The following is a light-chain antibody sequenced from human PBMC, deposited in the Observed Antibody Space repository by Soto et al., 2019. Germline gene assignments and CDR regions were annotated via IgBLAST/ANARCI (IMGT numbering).Light chain of an antibody. CDR3: AQRSNWLYT. V-gene: IGKV3-11*01. CDR2: DAS. Sequence: EIVLTQSPATLSLSPGERATLSCRASQSVSSYLAWYQQKPGQAPRLLIYDASNRATGIPARLSSSESGTDFTLTISSLEPEDFAVYSCAQRSNWLYTFGQGTKLEIK. J-gene: IGKJ2*01. CDR1: QSVSSY.